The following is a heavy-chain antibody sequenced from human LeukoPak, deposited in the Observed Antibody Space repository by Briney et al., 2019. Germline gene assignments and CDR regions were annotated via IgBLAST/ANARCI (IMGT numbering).Heavy chain of an antibody. D-gene: IGHD3-10*01. Sequence: GASVKVSCKASGYTFTSYGISWVRQAPGQGLEWMGWISAYNGNTNYAQKLQGRVTMTTDTSTSTAYMELRSLKSDDTAVYYCARGRTSGFGEFYYFDYWGQGTLVTVPS. J-gene: IGHJ4*02. CDR1: GYTFTSYG. V-gene: IGHV1-18*01. CDR2: ISAYNGNT. CDR3: ARGRTSGFGEFYYFDY.